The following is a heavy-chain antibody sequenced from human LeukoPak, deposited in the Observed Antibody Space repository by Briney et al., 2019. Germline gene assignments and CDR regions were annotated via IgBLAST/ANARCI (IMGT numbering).Heavy chain of an antibody. Sequence: PSETLSLTCTVSGGSISSYYWSWIRQPAGKGLEWIGRIYTSGSTNYNPSLKSRVTMSVDTSKNQFSLKLSSVTAADTALYYSAKTAYDIFTGYYSGGGPFDYWGPGTLVTVSS. J-gene: IGHJ4*02. CDR3: AKTAYDIFTGYYSGGGPFDY. D-gene: IGHD3-9*01. V-gene: IGHV4-4*07. CDR1: GGSISSYY. CDR2: IYTSGST.